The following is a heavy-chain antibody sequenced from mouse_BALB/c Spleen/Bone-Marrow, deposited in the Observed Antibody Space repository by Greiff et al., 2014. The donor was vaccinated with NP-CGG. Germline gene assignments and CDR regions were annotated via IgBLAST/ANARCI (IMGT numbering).Heavy chain of an antibody. Sequence: QVQLKESGAELARPGASVKLSCKASGYTFTSCWMQWVKQRPGQGLEWIGAIYPGDGDTRYTQRFKGKATLTADKSSSTAYMQLSSLASEDSAVYYCARDEHYFDYWGQGTTLTVSS. CDR2: IYPGDGDT. CDR3: ARDEHYFDY. J-gene: IGHJ2*01. CDR1: GYTFTSCW. V-gene: IGHV1-87*01.